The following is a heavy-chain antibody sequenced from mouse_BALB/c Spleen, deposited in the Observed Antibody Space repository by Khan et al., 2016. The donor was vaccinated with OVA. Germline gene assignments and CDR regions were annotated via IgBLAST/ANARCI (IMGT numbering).Heavy chain of an antibody. CDR3: ETSYFYDYYLDY. CDR1: GFTFSSYG. CDR2: ISGDSNTI. D-gene: IGHD1-1*01. J-gene: IGHJ2*01. Sequence: EVELVESWGDLVQPGGSRKLSCAASGFTFSSYGMHWVRQAPEKGLEWVAYISGDSNTIYYADTVKGRFTISSDNPRNTLFLQMTSLKSEDTAMYYCETSYFYDYYLDYWGQGTTLTGSS. V-gene: IGHV5-17*02.